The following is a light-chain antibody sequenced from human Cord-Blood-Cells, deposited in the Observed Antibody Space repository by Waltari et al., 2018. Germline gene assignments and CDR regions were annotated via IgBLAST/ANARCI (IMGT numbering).Light chain of an antibody. J-gene: IGKJ2*01. CDR3: QQYGSSQYT. CDR2: GAS. Sequence: EIVLTQSPGTLSLSPGERATLSCRTRQSVSSSYLSWYQKKPGQAPRLLIYGASSRATGILKSFSGSWSRTDFTLTISRLEPEDFAVYYCQQYGSSQYTFGQGTKLEIK. CDR1: QSVSSSY. V-gene: IGKV3-20*01.